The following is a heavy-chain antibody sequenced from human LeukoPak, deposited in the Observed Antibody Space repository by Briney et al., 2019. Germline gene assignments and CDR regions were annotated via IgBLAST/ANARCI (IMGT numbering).Heavy chain of an antibody. CDR2: IYYSGST. J-gene: IGHJ5*02. CDR3: ARGIADGYNKP. V-gene: IGHV4-39*07. CDR1: GGSISSSSYY. Sequence: SETLSLTCTVSGGSISSSSYYWGWIRQPPGRGLEWIGSIYYSGSTYYNPSLKSRVTISVDTSKNQFSLKLSSVTAADTAVYYCARGIADGYNKPWGQGTLVTVSS. D-gene: IGHD5-24*01.